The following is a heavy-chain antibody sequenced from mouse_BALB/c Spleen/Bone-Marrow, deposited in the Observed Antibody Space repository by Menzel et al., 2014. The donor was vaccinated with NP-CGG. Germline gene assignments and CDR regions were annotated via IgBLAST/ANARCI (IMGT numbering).Heavy chain of an antibody. Sequence: VKLMESGAELPKPGASVKMPCKTSGYTFTTYWIHWVKQRPGQGLDWIGYINPSTGYTEYNQKFKDKATLTADKSSSTAYMQLSSLTSEEFAVYYCAREGISYGNTWFAYWGQGTLVT. CDR1: GYTFTTYW. V-gene: IGHV1-7*01. D-gene: IGHD2-1*01. CDR3: AREGISYGNTWFAY. CDR2: INPSTGYT. J-gene: IGHJ3*01.